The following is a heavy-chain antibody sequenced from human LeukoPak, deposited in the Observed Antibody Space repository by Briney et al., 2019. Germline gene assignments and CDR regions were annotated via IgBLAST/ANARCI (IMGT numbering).Heavy chain of an antibody. Sequence: SETLSLTCAVSGYSSSSGYYWGWIRQPPGKGLEWIGSIYHSGSTYYNPSLKSRVTISVDTSKNQFSLKLSSVTAADTAVYYCARHTEYTRSEGPLGYWGQGTLVTVSS. CDR3: ARHTEYTRSEGPLGY. V-gene: IGHV4-38-2*01. J-gene: IGHJ4*02. CDR1: GYSSSSGYY. CDR2: IYHSGST. D-gene: IGHD6-6*01.